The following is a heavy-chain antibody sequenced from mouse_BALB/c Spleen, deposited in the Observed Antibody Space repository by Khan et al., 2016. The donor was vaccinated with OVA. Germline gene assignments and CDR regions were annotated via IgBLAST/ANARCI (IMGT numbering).Heavy chain of an antibody. CDR3: SRLTLRLDY. D-gene: IGHD1-1*01. J-gene: IGHJ4*01. Sequence: QVQLQQPGPELVRPGVSVKISCKGSGYTFTDYGMHWVRQSPAKSLEWIGVITTYSGDTNYNQKFKGKATMTVDKSSSTAYMELARLTSEDSAIYYCSRLTLRLDYWGQGTSVTVSS. V-gene: IGHV1S137*01. CDR2: ITTYSGDT. CDR1: GYTFTDYG.